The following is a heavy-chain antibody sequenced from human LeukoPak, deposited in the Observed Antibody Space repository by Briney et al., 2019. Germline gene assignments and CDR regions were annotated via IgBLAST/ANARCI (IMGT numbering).Heavy chain of an antibody. J-gene: IGHJ6*03. Sequence: AASVKVSCKASGGTFSGYAISWVRQAPGQGLEWMGRIIPIFGTANYAQKLQGRVTMTTDTSTSTAYMELRSLGSDDTAVYYCARRYCSGGSCYPNTYYMDVWGKGTTVTVSS. CDR3: ARRYCSGGSCYPNTYYMDV. CDR1: GGTFSGYA. D-gene: IGHD2-15*01. V-gene: IGHV1-69*05. CDR2: IIPIFGTA.